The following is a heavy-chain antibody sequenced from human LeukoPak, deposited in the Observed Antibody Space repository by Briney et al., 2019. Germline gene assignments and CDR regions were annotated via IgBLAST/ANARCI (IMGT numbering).Heavy chain of an antibody. J-gene: IGHJ5*02. V-gene: IGHV4-59*01. Sequence: KASETLSLTCTVSGGSMSSYYWSWIRQPPGKGLEWIGYIYYSGSTNYNPSLKSRVTISVDTSKNQFSLKLSSVTAADTAVYYCARAQKYDYVWGSYRSACWFDPWGQGTLVTVSS. CDR1: GGSMSSYY. CDR3: ARAQKYDYVWGSYRSACWFDP. D-gene: IGHD3-16*02. CDR2: IYYSGST.